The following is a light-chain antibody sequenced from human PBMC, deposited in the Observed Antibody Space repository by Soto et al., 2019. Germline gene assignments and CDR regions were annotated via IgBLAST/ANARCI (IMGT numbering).Light chain of an antibody. J-gene: IGLJ1*01. CDR3: GAWDDSLRLYV. CDR2: DSN. V-gene: IGLV1-51*01. CDR1: SSNIGKYY. Sequence: QSVLTQPPSVSAAPGQPVTISCSGSSSNIGKYYVSWYQQLPGEAPKLLIYDSNKRPSGIPERFSASRSGTSATLGITGRQTGDEADYYCGAWDDSLRLYVFGPGTKLTVL.